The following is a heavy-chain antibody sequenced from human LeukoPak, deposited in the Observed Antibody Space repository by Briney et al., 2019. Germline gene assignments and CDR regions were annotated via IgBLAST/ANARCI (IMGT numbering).Heavy chain of an antibody. J-gene: IGHJ1*01. CDR2: IYPGDSDT. CDR3: ARTYCSSTSCSPEYFQH. Sequence: PGESLKISCKGSGYSFTSYWIGWVRQMPGKGLEWMGIIYPGDSDTRCSPSFQGQVTISADKSISTAYLQWSSLKASDTAMYYCARTYCSSTSCSPEYFQHWGQGTLVTVSS. V-gene: IGHV5-51*01. D-gene: IGHD2-2*01. CDR1: GYSFTSYW.